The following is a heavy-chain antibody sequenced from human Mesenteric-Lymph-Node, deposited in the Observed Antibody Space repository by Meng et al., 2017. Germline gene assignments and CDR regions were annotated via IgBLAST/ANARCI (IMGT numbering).Heavy chain of an antibody. CDR2: ISAHNGNT. J-gene: IGHJ4*02. Sequence: VALGRAGLEVKKPGVSVKISCEASGYTLTSYGIRWVRQAPGHGLEWMGWISAHNGNTNYAQKLQGRVTMTTDTSTSTAYMELRSLRSDDTAVYYCARDELLGGIAVAGTLDYWGQGTLVTVSS. D-gene: IGHD6-19*01. CDR1: GYTLTSYG. CDR3: ARDELLGGIAVAGTLDY. V-gene: IGHV1-18*01.